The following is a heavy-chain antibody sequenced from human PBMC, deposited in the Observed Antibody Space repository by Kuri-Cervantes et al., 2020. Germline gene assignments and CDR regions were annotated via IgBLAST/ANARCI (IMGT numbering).Heavy chain of an antibody. CDR3: AKEGDSSSWYAAPAGAFDY. CDR2: IWYDGSNK. CDR1: GFTFSSYG. J-gene: IGHJ4*02. V-gene: IGHV3-30*02. D-gene: IGHD6-13*01. Sequence: GGSLRLSCAAAGFTFSSYGMHWVRQAPGKGLEWVAVIWYDGSNKYYADSVKGRFTISRDNSKNTLYLQMNSLRAEDTAVYYCAKEGDSSSWYAAPAGAFDYWGQGTLVTVSS.